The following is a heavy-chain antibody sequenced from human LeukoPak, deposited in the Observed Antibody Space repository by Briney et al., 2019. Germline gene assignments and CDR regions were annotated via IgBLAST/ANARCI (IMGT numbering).Heavy chain of an antibody. V-gene: IGHV2-70*11. Sequence: SGPTLVNPTQTLTLTCTFSGSSLSTSGMCVSWIRQPPGKALEWLARIDWDDDKYYSTPLKTRLTISKDTSKNQVVLTMTNMDPVDTATYYCARMIGYGYPKYYFDYWGQGTLVTVSS. CDR3: ARMIGYGYPKYYFDY. CDR2: IDWDDDK. J-gene: IGHJ4*02. CDR1: GSSLSTSGMC. D-gene: IGHD5-18*01.